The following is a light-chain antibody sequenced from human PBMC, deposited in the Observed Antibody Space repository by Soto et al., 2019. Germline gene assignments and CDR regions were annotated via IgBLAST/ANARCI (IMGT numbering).Light chain of an antibody. Sequence: NFMLTQPHSVSESPGKTLSISCTRSSGSIANNYVQWYQRRPGSAPTTVIYENNQRLSGVPDRFSGSTDGSSNSASLTISGLQTEDEADYYCQSYDSDVVVFGGGTKLTVL. CDR2: ENN. V-gene: IGLV6-57*04. CDR1: SGSIANNY. J-gene: IGLJ2*01. CDR3: QSYDSDVVV.